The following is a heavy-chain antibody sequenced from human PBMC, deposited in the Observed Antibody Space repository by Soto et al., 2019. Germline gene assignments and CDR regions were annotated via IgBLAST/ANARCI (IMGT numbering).Heavy chain of an antibody. D-gene: IGHD2-21*02. V-gene: IGHV3-23*01. CDR2: ISGSAGRT. CDR3: AKKGWGCGGDCYSSGRFFDY. CDR1: GFTFSSYA. Sequence: EVQLLESGGGLVQPGGSLRLSCAASGFTFSSYAMSWVRQAPGKGLEWVSAISGSAGRTYYADSVKGRFTISRDNSKNTLYLQMNSLRAEDTAVYYCAKKGWGCGGDCYSSGRFFDYWGQGTLVTVSS. J-gene: IGHJ4*02.